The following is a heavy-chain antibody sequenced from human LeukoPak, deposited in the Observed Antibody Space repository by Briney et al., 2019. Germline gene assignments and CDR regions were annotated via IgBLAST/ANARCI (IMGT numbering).Heavy chain of an antibody. CDR1: GFTFSTYA. CDR2: ISYDGNNK. CDR3: AVSNWMDP. Sequence: GRSLRLSCAASGFTFSTYAMHWVRQAPGKGLEWVAVISYDGNNKYYADSVKGRFTISRDNAKNTLHLQMDSLTVEDTAVYYCAVSNWMDPWGQGTLVTVSS. V-gene: IGHV3-30-3*01. J-gene: IGHJ5*02.